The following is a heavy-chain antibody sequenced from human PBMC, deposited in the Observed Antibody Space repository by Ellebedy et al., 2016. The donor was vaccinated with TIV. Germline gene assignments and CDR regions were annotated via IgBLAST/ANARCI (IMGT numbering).Heavy chain of an antibody. CDR1: GFTFDDYT. V-gene: IGHV3-9*01. J-gene: IGHJ4*02. Sequence: SLKISCAASGFTFDDYTMQWVRQAPGKGLEWVSSISSKSDNIHYADSVKGRFTISRDNSKNSLYLQMNSLRVEDTAVYYCARWPSGDAPLGYWGQGTLVTVSS. D-gene: IGHD4-17*01. CDR3: ARWPSGDAPLGY. CDR2: ISSKSDNI.